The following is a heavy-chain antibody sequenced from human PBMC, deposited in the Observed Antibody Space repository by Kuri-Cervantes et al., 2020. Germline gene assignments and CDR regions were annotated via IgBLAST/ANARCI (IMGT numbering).Heavy chain of an antibody. V-gene: IGHV3-11*04. CDR1: GFTFSDYY. CDR2: ISSSGSTI. CDR3: ARDNSYNWNYVGWFDP. Sequence: GGSLRLSCAASGFTFSDYYMSWIRQAPRKGLEWVSYISSSGSTIYYADSVKGRFTISRDNSKNTLYLQMNSLRAEDTAVYYCARDNSYNWNYVGWFDPWGQGTLVTVSS. D-gene: IGHD1-7*01. J-gene: IGHJ5*02.